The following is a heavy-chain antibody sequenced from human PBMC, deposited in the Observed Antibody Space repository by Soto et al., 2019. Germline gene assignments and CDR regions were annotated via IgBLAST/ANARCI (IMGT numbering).Heavy chain of an antibody. CDR1: GYSFTSYW. CDR3: ARSRPRIVVVTPRQTDI. V-gene: IGHV5-10-1*01. CDR2: IDPSDSYT. Sequence: GESLKISCKGSGYSFTSYWISWVRQMPGKGLEWMGRIDPSDSYTNYSPSFQGHVTISADKSISTAYLQWSSLKASDTAMYHCARSRPRIVVVTPRQTDIWGQVTMVAVSS. J-gene: IGHJ3*02. D-gene: IGHD2-21*02.